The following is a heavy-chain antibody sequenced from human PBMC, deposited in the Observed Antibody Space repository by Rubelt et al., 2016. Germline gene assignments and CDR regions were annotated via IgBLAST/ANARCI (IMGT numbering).Heavy chain of an antibody. D-gene: IGHD3-22*01. CDR1: GYSFTSYW. V-gene: IGHV5-10-1*01. J-gene: IGHJ4*02. Sequence: LRISCKGSGYSFTSYWISWVRQMPGKGLEWMGRIDPSDSYTNYSPSFQGHVTISADKSISTAYLQWSSLKASDTAMYYCARHEGPYRYYDSSGTNFDYWGQGTLVTVSS. CDR3: ARHEGPYRYYDSSGTNFDY. CDR2: IDPSDSYT.